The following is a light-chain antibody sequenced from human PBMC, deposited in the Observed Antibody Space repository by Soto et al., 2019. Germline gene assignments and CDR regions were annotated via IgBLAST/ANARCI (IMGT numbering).Light chain of an antibody. J-gene: IGLJ1*01. Sequence: QSALTQPASVSGSPGQSITISCTGTSSDVGSYNLVSWYRQHPGKAPKLMIYELSKRLSVVSNRFSVSKSGNTASLTISGLQAEDEADYYCGSYAGSRTFDHDVFGTGTKLTVL. CDR3: GSYAGSRTFDHDV. CDR1: SSDVGSYNL. CDR2: ELS. V-gene: IGLV2-23*02.